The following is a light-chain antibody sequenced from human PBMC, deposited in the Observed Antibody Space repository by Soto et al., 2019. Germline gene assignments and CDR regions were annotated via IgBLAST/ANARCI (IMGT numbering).Light chain of an antibody. J-gene: IGKJ1*01. CDR1: QSVSSNY. Sequence: EIVLTQSPGTLSLSPGERATLSCRTSQSVSSNYLAWYQQKPGQAPRLLVSGVSTRATGIPDRFGGSGSGTDFTLTISRLEREDFAVYYCQQYDTSPMTFGQGTNVDI. V-gene: IGKV3-20*01. CDR2: GVS. CDR3: QQYDTSPMT.